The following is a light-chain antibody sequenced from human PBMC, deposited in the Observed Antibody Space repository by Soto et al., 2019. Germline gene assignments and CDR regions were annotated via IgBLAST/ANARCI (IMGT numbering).Light chain of an antibody. CDR2: GAS. V-gene: IGKV3-20*01. CDR1: QTITTRA. Sequence: EIVLTQSPGTLSLSPGERATLSCRASQTITTRALAWYHQKAGQAPRLLIYGASSRPGGIPDRFSGSGSGTDFTLTISRLEPEDFAVYYCQQYQTSPYNFGQGTKLEIK. CDR3: QQYQTSPYN. J-gene: IGKJ2*01.